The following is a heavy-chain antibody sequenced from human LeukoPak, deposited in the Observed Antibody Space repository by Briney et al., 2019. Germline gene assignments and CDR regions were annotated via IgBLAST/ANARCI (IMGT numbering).Heavy chain of an antibody. J-gene: IGHJ5*02. D-gene: IGHD6-13*01. CDR3: ATRRRTLGGAAAGLYPVRPGHWFDP. CDR1: GYTFTSYD. CDR2: MNPNSGNT. V-gene: IGHV1-8*01. Sequence: ASVKVSCKASGYTFTSYDINWVRQATGQGLEWMGWMNPNSGNTGYAQKFQGRVTMTRNTSISTAYMELSSLRSEDTAVYYCATRRRTLGGAAAGLYPVRPGHWFDPWGQGTLVTVSS.